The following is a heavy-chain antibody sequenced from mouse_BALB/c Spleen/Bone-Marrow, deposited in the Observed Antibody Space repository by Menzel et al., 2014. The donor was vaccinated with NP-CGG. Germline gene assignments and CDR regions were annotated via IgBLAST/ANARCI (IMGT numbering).Heavy chain of an antibody. Sequence: VQLQQSGPDLVAPSQSLSLTCTVPGFSLTSYGLRWVRQPPGEGLEWLGVIWSDGSTTYNSALKSRLSISKDNSKRQVLLKMNSLQTDDTAMYYCARSGTDYAMDYWGQGTSVTVSS. J-gene: IGHJ4*01. CDR3: ARSGTDYAMDY. CDR1: GFSLTSYG. CDR2: IWSDGST. V-gene: IGHV2-6-2*01. D-gene: IGHD4-1*01.